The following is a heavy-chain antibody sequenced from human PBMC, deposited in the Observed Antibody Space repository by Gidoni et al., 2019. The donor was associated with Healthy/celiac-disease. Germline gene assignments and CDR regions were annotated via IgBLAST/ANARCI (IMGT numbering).Heavy chain of an antibody. CDR3: AKPPFDNYYDGGGDI. J-gene: IGHJ3*02. D-gene: IGHD3-22*01. Sequence: EVQPLESGGGLVQPGGSLRPSCAASGFTFSSYAMSWVRQAPGKGREWVSAIRVSGGGTYSPDTVRGRFTISRDNSKNTLYLQMNSLRAEDTAVYYCAKPPFDNYYDGGGDIWGQGTMVTVSS. CDR2: IRVSGGGT. V-gene: IGHV3-23*01. CDR1: GFTFSSYA.